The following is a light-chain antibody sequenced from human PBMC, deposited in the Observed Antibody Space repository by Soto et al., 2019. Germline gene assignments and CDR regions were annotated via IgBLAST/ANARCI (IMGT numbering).Light chain of an antibody. V-gene: IGLV2-14*01. Sequence: QSALTQPASVSGSPGQSITISCTGTSSDVGGYNYVSWYQQHPGKAPKLIIYNVSNRPSGVSNRFSGSKSGNTASLTISGLQAEDEGHYYCSSFTISNTVLFGGGTKLPS. CDR2: NVS. CDR1: SSDVGGYNY. CDR3: SSFTISNTVL. J-gene: IGLJ2*01.